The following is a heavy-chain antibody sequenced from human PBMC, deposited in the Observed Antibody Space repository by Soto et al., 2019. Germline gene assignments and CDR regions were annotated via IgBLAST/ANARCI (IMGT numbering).Heavy chain of an antibody. V-gene: IGHV3-23*01. CDR2: LSAGGGRT. J-gene: IGHJ4*02. Sequence: EVQLLESGGDLVQPGGSLRLSCGASGFTFSTYAMSWVRQSPGKGLEWVSGLSAGGGRTYYADSVKGRFTISRDNSKNALYLQMNSLRDEDTAVYYCAKGYKSASNAYYFYRPVDYWGQGTLVTVST. D-gene: IGHD3-22*01. CDR1: GFTFSTYA. CDR3: AKGYKSASNAYYFYRPVDY.